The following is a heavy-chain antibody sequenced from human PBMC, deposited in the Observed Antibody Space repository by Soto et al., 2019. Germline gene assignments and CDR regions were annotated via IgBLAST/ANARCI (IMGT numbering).Heavy chain of an antibody. J-gene: IGHJ6*02. CDR1: GFSLSTGGVG. D-gene: IGHD5-18*01. Sequence: QITLKESGPTLVKPTQTLTLTCTFSGFSLSTGGVGVGWIRQPPGKALQWLALIYWDDDKRYSPSLKSRLTITKATSKNQVVLTMTTMDPVDTATYYSAHRMVGYPYYYYGMDVWGQGTTVTVSS. CDR3: AHRMVGYPYYYYGMDV. V-gene: IGHV2-5*02. CDR2: IYWDDDK.